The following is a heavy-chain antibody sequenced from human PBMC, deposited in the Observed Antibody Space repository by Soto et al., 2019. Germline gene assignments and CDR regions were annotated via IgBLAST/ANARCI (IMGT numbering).Heavy chain of an antibody. CDR2: IYPGDSDT. J-gene: IGHJ4*02. D-gene: IGHD2-2*01. V-gene: IGHV5-51*01. CDR3: ARGPDRYCSSTSCYGVDY. Sequence: GESLKISCKGSGYSFTSYWIGWVRQMPGKGLEWMGIIYPGDSDTRYSPSFQGQVTISADKSISTAYLQWSSLKASDTAMYYCARGPDRYCSSTSCYGVDYWGQGTLVTVSS. CDR1: GYSFTSYW.